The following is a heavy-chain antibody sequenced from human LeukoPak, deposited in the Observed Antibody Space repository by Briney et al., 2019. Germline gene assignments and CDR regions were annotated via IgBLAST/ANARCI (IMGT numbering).Heavy chain of an antibody. Sequence: SVTVSCKASGGTFSSYAISWVRQAPGQGLEWMGGIIPIFGTANYAQKFQGRVTITADESTSTAYMELSSLRSEDTAVHYCARDQADSSSWATLKSYYYYGMDVWGQGTTVAVSS. D-gene: IGHD6-13*01. V-gene: IGHV1-69*13. CDR3: ARDQADSSSWATLKSYYYYGMDV. CDR2: IIPIFGTA. J-gene: IGHJ6*02. CDR1: GGTFSSYA.